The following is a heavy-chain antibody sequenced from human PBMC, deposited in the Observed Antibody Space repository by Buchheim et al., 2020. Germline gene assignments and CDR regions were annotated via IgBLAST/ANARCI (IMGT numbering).Heavy chain of an antibody. CDR1: GGSISSYY. D-gene: IGHD2-8*01. V-gene: IGHV4-59*01. Sequence: QVQLQESGPGLVKPSETLSLTCTVSGGSISSYYWSWIRQPPGKGLEWIGYIYYSGSTNYNTSLTSRVTISVDTSKNQFYLKLGSVTAADTAVYYCASSVLGTNVTGGLDYWGQGTL. J-gene: IGHJ4*02. CDR3: ASSVLGTNVTGGLDY. CDR2: IYYSGST.